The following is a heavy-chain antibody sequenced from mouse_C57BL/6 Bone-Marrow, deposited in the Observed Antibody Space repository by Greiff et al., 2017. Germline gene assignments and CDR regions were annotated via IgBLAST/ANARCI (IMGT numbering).Heavy chain of an antibody. CDR1: GYTFTDYY. J-gene: IGHJ2*01. V-gene: IGHV1-26*01. D-gene: IGHD2-10*01. Sequence: EVQLQQSGPELVKPGASVKISCKASGYTFTDYYMNWVKQSHGKSLEWIGDINPNNGGTSYNQKFKGKATLTVDKSSSTAYMELRSLTSEDSAVYYCAREGDGLLNYWGQGTTLTVSS. CDR3: AREGDGLLNY. CDR2: INPNNGGT.